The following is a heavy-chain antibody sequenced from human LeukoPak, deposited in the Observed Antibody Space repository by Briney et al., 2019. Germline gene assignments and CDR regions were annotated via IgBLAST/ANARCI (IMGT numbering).Heavy chain of an antibody. Sequence: AAVTVSCTASAYTFTIYGISWVRQAPGQGLEWMGWISAYNGNTNYAQKLQGRVTMTTDTSTSTAYMELRSQRSDDTAVYYCARDSPYYYDSSGYFGYWGQRTLVTVSS. D-gene: IGHD3-22*01. J-gene: IGHJ4*02. CDR3: ARDSPYYYDSSGYFGY. CDR2: ISAYNGNT. V-gene: IGHV1-18*01. CDR1: AYTFTIYG.